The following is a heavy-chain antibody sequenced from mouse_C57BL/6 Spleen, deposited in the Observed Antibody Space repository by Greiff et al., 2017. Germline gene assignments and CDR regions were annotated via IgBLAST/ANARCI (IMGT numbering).Heavy chain of an antibody. J-gene: IGHJ3*01. CDR3: ARGSGSLFAY. D-gene: IGHD1-1*01. CDR1: GYTFTSYW. Sequence: QVQLQQSGAELVRPGSSVKLSCKASGYTFTSYWMHWVKQRPIQGLEWIGNIDPSDSETHYNQKFKDKATLTVDKSSSTAYMQLSSLTSEDSAVYYCARGSGSLFAYWGQGTLVTVSA. V-gene: IGHV1-52*01. CDR2: IDPSDSET.